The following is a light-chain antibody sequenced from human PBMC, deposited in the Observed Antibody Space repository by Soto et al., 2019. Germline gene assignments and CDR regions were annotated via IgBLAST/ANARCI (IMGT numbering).Light chain of an antibody. Sequence: DIVMTQSPDSLAVSLGERATINCKSSQSVLYSSNNKNYLGWYQQKPGQPPKLLISWASTRESGVXXRFSGXXXXXXXXXXXXXXXXEDVAVYYCQQFYGTPPYTFGQGTKLEIK. CDR1: QSVLYSSNNKNY. CDR2: WAS. CDR3: QQFYGTPPYT. V-gene: IGKV4-1*01. J-gene: IGKJ2*01.